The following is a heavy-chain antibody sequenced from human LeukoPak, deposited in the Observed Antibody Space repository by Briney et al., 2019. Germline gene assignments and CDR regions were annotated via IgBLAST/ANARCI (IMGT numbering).Heavy chain of an antibody. Sequence: GESLRISCQCSGYSFTSYWISWVRQMAGKGLEWMGRIDPSDSYTNYSPSFQGHVTISADKSISTAYLQWSSLKASDTAMYYCARRVAVAGYYFDYWGQGTLVAVSS. CDR3: ARRVAVAGYYFDY. V-gene: IGHV5-10-1*01. CDR1: GYSFTSYW. J-gene: IGHJ4*02. CDR2: IDPSDSYT. D-gene: IGHD6-19*01.